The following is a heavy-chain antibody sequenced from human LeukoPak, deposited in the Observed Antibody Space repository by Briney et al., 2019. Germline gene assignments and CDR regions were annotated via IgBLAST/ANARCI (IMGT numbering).Heavy chain of an antibody. CDR1: GGTFSSYA. CDR3: ARVRIFSNWFDP. CDR2: ITPILGIA. D-gene: IGHD3-3*01. J-gene: IGHJ5*02. V-gene: IGHV1-69*04. Sequence: GASVKVSCKASGGTFSSYAISWVRQAPGQGLEWMGRITPILGIANYAQKFQGRVTITADKSTSTAYMELSSLRSEDTAVYYCARVRIFSNWFDPWGQGTLVTVSS.